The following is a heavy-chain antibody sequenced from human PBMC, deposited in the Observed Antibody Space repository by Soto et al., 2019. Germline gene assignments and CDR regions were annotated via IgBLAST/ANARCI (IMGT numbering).Heavy chain of an antibody. CDR3: ARDMHAGFTHYFAP. CDR1: VGSVSSGSYY. CDR2: TSYTGNT. D-gene: IGHD1-26*01. Sequence: PSQTLPRTCTLTVGSVSSGSYYWSWIRQPPGKGLESIGYTSYTGNTNCNPSLQSRGTISMDTSKNQWSLKLTSMTAADTAVYYCARDMHAGFTHYFAPWGQGTLVT. J-gene: IGHJ5*02. V-gene: IGHV4-61*01.